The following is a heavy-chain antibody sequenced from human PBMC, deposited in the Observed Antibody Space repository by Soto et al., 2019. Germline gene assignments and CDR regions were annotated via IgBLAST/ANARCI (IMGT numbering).Heavy chain of an antibody. J-gene: IGHJ4*02. CDR1: GGSFSGYY. CDR2: INHGGST. Sequence: QVQLQQWGAGLLKPSETLSLTCAVYGGSFSGYYWSWIRQPPGKGLEWIGEINHGGSTNYNPSLKSRVTISVDTSKSQCALKLSSVTAADTAVYYCERKPGKNIEARADDYWGQGTLVAVSS. CDR3: ERKPGKNIEARADDY. D-gene: IGHD6-6*01. V-gene: IGHV4-34*01.